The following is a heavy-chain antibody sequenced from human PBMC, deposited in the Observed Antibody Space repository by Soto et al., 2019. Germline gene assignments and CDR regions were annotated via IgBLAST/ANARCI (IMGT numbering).Heavy chain of an antibody. CDR2: IKPYNGNT. CDR1: GYSFSIYG. D-gene: IGHD3-10*01. V-gene: IGHV1-18*01. CDR3: ARDLDGSGSYYTDY. J-gene: IGHJ4*02. Sequence: GASVKVSCKASGYSFSIYGINWVRQAPGQGLEWMGWIKPYNGNTKYAQNLQGRMTMTTDTSTSTADMELRSLKSDDTAVYYCARDLDGSGSYYTDYWGEGTLVTVSS.